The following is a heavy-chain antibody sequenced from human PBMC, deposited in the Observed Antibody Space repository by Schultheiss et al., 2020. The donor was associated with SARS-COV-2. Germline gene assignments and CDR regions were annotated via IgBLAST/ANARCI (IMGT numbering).Heavy chain of an antibody. J-gene: IGHJ4*02. CDR1: GYTLTELS. CDR3: ARYIAVAGTPDY. Sequence: ASVKVSCKVSGYTLTELSMHWVRQATGQGLEWMGWMNPDSGGTNYAQKFQGRVTMTRDTSTSTVYLELSSLRSDDTAVYYCARYIAVAGTPDYWGQGTLVTVSS. D-gene: IGHD6-19*01. CDR2: MNPDSGGT. V-gene: IGHV1-2*02.